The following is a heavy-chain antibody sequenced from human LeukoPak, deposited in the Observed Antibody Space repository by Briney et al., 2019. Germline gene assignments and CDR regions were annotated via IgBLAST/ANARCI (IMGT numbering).Heavy chain of an antibody. CDR2: IKQDGSEK. Sequence: GGSLRLSCAASGFTFSSYWMSWVRQAPGKGLEWVANIKQDGSEKYYVDSVKGRFTISRDNAKNSLYLQMNSLRAEDTAVYYCARGPLGYYDSSGYYWRFDYWGQGTLVTVSS. D-gene: IGHD3-22*01. CDR1: GFTFSSYW. V-gene: IGHV3-7*04. J-gene: IGHJ4*02. CDR3: ARGPLGYYDSSGYYWRFDY.